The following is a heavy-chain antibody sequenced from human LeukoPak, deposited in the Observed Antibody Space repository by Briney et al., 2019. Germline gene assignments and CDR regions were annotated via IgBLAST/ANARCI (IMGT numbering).Heavy chain of an antibody. J-gene: IGHJ5*02. D-gene: IGHD6-13*01. CDR1: GGSISSYY. CDR2: IYYSGST. V-gene: IGHV4-59*08. CDR3: ARVKAAAATRWFDP. Sequence: PSETLSLTCTVSGGSISSYYWSWIRQPPGKGLEWIGYIYYSGSTNYNPSLKSRVTISVDTSKNQFSLKLSSVTAADTAVYYCARVKAAAATRWFDPWGQGTLVTVSS.